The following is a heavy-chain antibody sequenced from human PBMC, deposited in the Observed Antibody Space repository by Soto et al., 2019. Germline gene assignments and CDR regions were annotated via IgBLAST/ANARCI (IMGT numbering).Heavy chain of an antibody. D-gene: IGHD4-17*01. Sequence: QVQLVESGGGVVQPGRSLRLSCAASGFTFSSYGMHWVRQAPGKGLEWVSVISYDGSNKYYADSVKGRFTISRDNSKNTLYLQLNILRDEDTAVYYCAKDGDYGDYPWGQGTLVTVSS. CDR2: ISYDGSNK. CDR3: AKDGDYGDYP. J-gene: IGHJ5*02. V-gene: IGHV3-30*18. CDR1: GFTFSSYG.